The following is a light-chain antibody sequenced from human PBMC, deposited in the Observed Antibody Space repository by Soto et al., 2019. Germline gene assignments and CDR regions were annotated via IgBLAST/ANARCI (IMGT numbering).Light chain of an antibody. V-gene: IGLV2-14*01. CDR3: SSYTSSSTLVV. CDR1: SSDVGGYNY. Sequence: QSALTQPASVSGSPGQSITISCTGTSSDVGGYNYVSWYQQHPGKAPKLMIYGVSNRPSGVSHRFSGSKSGNTASLTISGLQDEDEADYYCSSYTSSSTLVVFGGGTKVTVL. J-gene: IGLJ2*01. CDR2: GVS.